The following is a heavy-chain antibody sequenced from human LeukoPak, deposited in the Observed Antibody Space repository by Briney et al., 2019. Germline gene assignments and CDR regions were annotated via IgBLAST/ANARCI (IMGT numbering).Heavy chain of an antibody. J-gene: IGHJ4*02. CDR1: GGSISSSSYY. CDR3: ARDRGYFDSSGYYYKEAVSSGGNYDY. CDR2: IYYSGST. Sequence: PSETLSLTCTVSGGSISSSSYYWGWIRQPPGKGLEWIGSIYYSGSTYYNPSLKSRVTISVDTSKNQFSLKLSSVTAADTAVYYCARDRGYFDSSGYYYKEAVSSGGNYDYWGQGTLVTSPQ. V-gene: IGHV4-39*07. D-gene: IGHD3-22*01.